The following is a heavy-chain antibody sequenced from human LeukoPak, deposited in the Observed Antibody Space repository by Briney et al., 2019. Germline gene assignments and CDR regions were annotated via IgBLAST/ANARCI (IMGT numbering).Heavy chain of an antibody. CDR1: GDSVSSNSAA. CDR2: TYYRSKWYD. D-gene: IGHD5-12*01. V-gene: IGHV6-1*01. CDR3: ARDPGYSGYGARFFDY. Sequence: SQTLSLTCAISGDSVSSNSAAWNWIRQSPSRGLEWLGRTYYRSKWYDDYAVSVKSRVTINPDTSKNQFSLQLNSVTPEDTAVYYCARDPGYSGYGARFFDYWGQGTLVTVSS. J-gene: IGHJ4*02.